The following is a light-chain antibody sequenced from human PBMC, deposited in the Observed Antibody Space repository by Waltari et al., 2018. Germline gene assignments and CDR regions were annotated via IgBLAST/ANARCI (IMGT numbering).Light chain of an antibody. CDR3: QQYYRNPYT. CDR2: WSS. V-gene: IGKV4-1*01. J-gene: IGKJ2*01. Sequence: DIVVTQSPDSLAVSLGEKATIHFKCSQSILYSANNKNYLAWFQKKPGQPPKLLIYWSSTRESGVPDRFSGSGSGTEFSLTISGLQAEDVAVYYCQQYYRNPYTFGQGTNLEI. CDR1: QSILYSANNKNY.